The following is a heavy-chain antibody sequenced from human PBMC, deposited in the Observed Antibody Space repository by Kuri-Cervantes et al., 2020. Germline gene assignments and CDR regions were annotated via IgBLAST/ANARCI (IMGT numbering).Heavy chain of an antibody. CDR3: ARDGGDSGDYGDY. CDR1: GYTFTKYG. Sequence: ASVKVSCKASGYTFTKYGISWVRQAPGQGLEWMGWISPYNGNTNYAQNPQDRVTLTTDISTSTVYMELRSLRSDDTALYYCARDGGDSGDYGDYWGQGTLVTVSS. D-gene: IGHD3-10*01. J-gene: IGHJ4*02. CDR2: ISPYNGNT. V-gene: IGHV1-18*01.